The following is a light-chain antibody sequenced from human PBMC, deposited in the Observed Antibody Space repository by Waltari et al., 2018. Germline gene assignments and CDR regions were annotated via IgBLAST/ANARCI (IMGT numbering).Light chain of an antibody. CDR2: DVI. J-gene: IGLJ1*01. CDR1: SSDVGAYNY. Sequence: QSALTQPRSVSGSPGQSVAISCTGTSSDVGAYNYVFWYQPHSGEAPKLIIYDVIKRPSGVPDLFSGSKSGNMASLTISGLQAGDEADYYCWSYAGRNTYVFGAGTKVTVL. V-gene: IGLV2-11*01. CDR3: WSYAGRNTYV.